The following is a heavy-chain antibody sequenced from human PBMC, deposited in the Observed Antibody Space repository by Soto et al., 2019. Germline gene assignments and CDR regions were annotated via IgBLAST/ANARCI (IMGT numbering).Heavy chain of an antibody. CDR2: ISVSVGST. J-gene: IGHJ4*02. D-gene: IGHD2-21*02. V-gene: IGHV3-23*01. Sequence: EVQLLQSGGGLVQPGGSLTLSCGVSGFPFAPSTMSWVRQAPGKGLEWVSTISVSVGSTYSADSVQGRFTVSSDISDNRLFLRMTRLTADDTAVYFCAKRDVPHSTSNAYFYDHWGRGVLVTVSS. CDR3: AKRDVPHSTSNAYFYDH. CDR1: GFPFAPST.